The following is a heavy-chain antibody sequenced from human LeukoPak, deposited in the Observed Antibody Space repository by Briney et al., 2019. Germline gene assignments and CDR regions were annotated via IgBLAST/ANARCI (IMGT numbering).Heavy chain of an antibody. D-gene: IGHD1-1*01. CDR2: IYYSGST. J-gene: IGHJ5*02. Sequence: PSETLSLTCAVSGGSISSSSYYWGWIRQPPGKGLEWIASIYYSGSTYYSPSLKSRVTISVDTSKNQFSLKLSSVTAADTAVYYCARERALTTGTPTGSKFDPWGQGTLVTVSS. CDR1: GGSISSSSYY. V-gene: IGHV4-39*07. CDR3: ARERALTTGTPTGSKFDP.